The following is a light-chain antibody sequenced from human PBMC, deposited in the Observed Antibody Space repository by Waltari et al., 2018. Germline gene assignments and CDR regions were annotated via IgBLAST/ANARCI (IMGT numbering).Light chain of an antibody. CDR3: QQGYIFPFT. CDR2: TAS. J-gene: IGKJ2*01. Sequence: DIQVTQSPSSVSASVGDRVTITCRASQGISSWLAWYQQKPGKAPKVLIHTASSLQSGVPSRFGGSGAGTDFTLTISGLQPEDFGTYYWQQGYIFPFTFGLGTKVE. V-gene: IGKV1-12*01. CDR1: QGISSW.